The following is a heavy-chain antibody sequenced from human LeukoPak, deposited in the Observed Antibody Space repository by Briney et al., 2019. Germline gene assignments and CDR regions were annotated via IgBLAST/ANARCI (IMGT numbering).Heavy chain of an antibody. CDR1: GGSISSGGYY. D-gene: IGHD6-6*01. J-gene: IGHJ6*03. CDR3: ARELVLFDYFYYMDV. CDR2: IYYSGST. V-gene: IGHV4-31*03. Sequence: SETLSLTCTVSGGSISSGGYYWSWIRQHPGKGLEWIGYIYYSGSTYYNPSLKSRVTISADTSKNQFSLKLSSVTAADTAVYYCARELVLFDYFYYMDVWGKGTTVTVSS.